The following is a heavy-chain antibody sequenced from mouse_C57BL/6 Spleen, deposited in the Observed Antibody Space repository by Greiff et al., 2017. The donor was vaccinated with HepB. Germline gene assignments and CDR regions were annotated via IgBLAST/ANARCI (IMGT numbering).Heavy chain of an antibody. V-gene: IGHV5-17*01. J-gene: IGHJ1*03. CDR3: ARGNYGSSYLYFDV. D-gene: IGHD1-1*01. Sequence: EVKLQESGGGLVKPGGSLKLSCAASGFTFSDYGMHWVRQAPEKGLEWVAYISSGSSTIYYADTVKGRFTISRDNAKNTLFLQMTSLRSEDTAMYYCARGNYGSSYLYFDVWGTGTTVTVSS. CDR1: GFTFSDYG. CDR2: ISSGSSTI.